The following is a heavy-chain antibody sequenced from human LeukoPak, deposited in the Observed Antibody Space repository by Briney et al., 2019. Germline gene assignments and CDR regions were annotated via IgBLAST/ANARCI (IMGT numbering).Heavy chain of an antibody. V-gene: IGHV1-69*13. J-gene: IGHJ2*01. D-gene: IGHD2-2*01. Sequence: ASVKVSCKASRGTFSSSAISWVRQAPGQGLEWMGGIIPIFGTPNYAQKFQGRVTITADESTSTAYMELSSLRSEDTAVYYRARRWGPLCSSASCYWRDWYFDLWGRGTLVTVSS. CDR1: RGTFSSSA. CDR2: IIPIFGTP. CDR3: ARRWGPLCSSASCYWRDWYFDL.